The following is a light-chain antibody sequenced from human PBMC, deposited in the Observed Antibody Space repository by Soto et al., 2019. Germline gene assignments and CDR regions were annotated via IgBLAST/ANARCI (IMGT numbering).Light chain of an antibody. Sequence: QSVLTQPPSVSGAPGQRVTISCTGSSSNIGGGYDVHWYPQVPGTAPKLLIYGNTKRPSGVPDRLSGSKSGTSASLAITGLQAEDEADYYCQSYDSSLSAWVFGGGTKLTVL. J-gene: IGLJ3*02. CDR3: QSYDSSLSAWV. V-gene: IGLV1-40*01. CDR1: SSNIGGGYD. CDR2: GNT.